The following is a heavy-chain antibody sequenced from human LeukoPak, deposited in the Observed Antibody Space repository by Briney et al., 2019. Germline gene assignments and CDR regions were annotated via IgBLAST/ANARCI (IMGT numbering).Heavy chain of an antibody. J-gene: IGHJ5*02. CDR3: AREYSYGYGPWFDP. CDR2: IYSGGST. Sequence: GGSLRLSCAASGFTVSSNYMSWVRQAPGKGLEWVSVIYSGGSTYYADSVKGRFTISRDNSKNTLYLQMNSLRAEDTAVNYCAREYSYGYGPWFDPWGRGTLVTVSS. CDR1: GFTVSSNY. V-gene: IGHV3-66*01. D-gene: IGHD5-18*01.